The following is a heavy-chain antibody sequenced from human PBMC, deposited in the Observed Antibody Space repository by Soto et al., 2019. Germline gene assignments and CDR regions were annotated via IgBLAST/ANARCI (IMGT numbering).Heavy chain of an antibody. CDR1: GFTFSSYG. CDR2: ISYDGSNK. J-gene: IGHJ4*02. Sequence: QVQLVESGGGVVQPGRSPRLSCAASGFTFSSYGMHWVRQAPGKGLEWVAVISYDGSNKYYADSVKGRFTISRDNSKNTLYLQMNSLRAEDTAVYYCANGNKQLVRLPFDYWGQGTLVTVSS. D-gene: IGHD6-6*01. CDR3: ANGNKQLVRLPFDY. V-gene: IGHV3-30*18.